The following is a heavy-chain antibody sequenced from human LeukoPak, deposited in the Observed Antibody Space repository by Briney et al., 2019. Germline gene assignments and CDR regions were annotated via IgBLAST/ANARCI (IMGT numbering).Heavy chain of an antibody. D-gene: IGHD1-14*01. CDR1: GGIFGSYA. Sequence: ASVKVSCKASGGIFGSYAISWVRQAPGQGLEWMGGIVPLFGTANYAQKFQGRVTIIADESTSTAYMELSSLRSEDTAVYYCASNPRRNAEYYYYGMDVWGQGTTVTVSS. V-gene: IGHV1-69*13. J-gene: IGHJ6*02. CDR3: ASNPRRNAEYYYYGMDV. CDR2: IVPLFGTA.